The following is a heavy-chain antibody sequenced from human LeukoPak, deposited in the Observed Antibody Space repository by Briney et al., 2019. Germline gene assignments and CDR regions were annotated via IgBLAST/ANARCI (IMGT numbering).Heavy chain of an antibody. CDR3: ARSQWGYCSSTSCHPFYYYYYGMDV. Sequence: PSETLSLPCTVSGGSISSYYWSWIRQPPGKGLEWIGYIYYSGSTNYNPSLKSRVTISVDTSKNQFSLKLSSVTAADTAVYYCARSQWGYCSSTSCHPFYYYYYGMDVWGQGTTVTVSS. CDR1: GGSISSYY. V-gene: IGHV4-59*01. J-gene: IGHJ6*02. D-gene: IGHD2-2*01. CDR2: IYYSGST.